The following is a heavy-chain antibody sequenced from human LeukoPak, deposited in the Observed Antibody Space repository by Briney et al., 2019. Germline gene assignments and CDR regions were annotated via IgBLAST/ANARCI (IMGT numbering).Heavy chain of an antibody. J-gene: IGHJ4*02. Sequence: SETLSLTCTVSGYSISSGYYWGWIRQPPGKGLEWIRSIYHSGSTYYNPSLKSRVTMSVDTSKNQFSLKLSSVTAADTAVYYCARDGDYYGSGSYYNLGDWGQGTLVTVSS. V-gene: IGHV4-38-2*02. CDR1: GYSISSGYY. CDR2: IYHSGST. CDR3: ARDGDYYGSGSYYNLGD. D-gene: IGHD3-10*01.